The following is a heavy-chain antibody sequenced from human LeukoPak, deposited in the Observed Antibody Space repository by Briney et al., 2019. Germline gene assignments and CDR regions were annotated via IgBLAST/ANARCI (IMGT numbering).Heavy chain of an antibody. CDR1: GFTVSSNY. CDR3: AKATVYDSSGYYYAY. J-gene: IGHJ4*02. Sequence: RTGGSLRLSCAASGFTVSSNYMSWVRQAPGKGLEWVSVIYSGGSTYYADSVKGRFTISRDNSKNTLYLQMNSLRAEDTAVYYCAKATVYDSSGYYYAYWGQGTLVTVFS. D-gene: IGHD3-22*01. V-gene: IGHV3-53*01. CDR2: IYSGGST.